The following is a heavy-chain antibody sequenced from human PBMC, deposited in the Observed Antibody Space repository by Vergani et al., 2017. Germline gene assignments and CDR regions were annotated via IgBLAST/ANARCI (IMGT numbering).Heavy chain of an antibody. J-gene: IGHJ4*02. V-gene: IGHV1-2*06. Sequence: QVRLVQSGAGVKKPGASVRVSCKASGFTFTSYHIHWVRQAPGQGLDWLGRIDPNSVDTRYSQRFQDRVTITRDTSINTAYMEMTRLRPDDTAIYYCAQCANSVPRLPVYWGQGALVAVSS. CDR1: GFTFTSYH. CDR3: AQCANSVPRLPVY. D-gene: IGHD5/OR15-5a*01. CDR2: IDPNSVDT.